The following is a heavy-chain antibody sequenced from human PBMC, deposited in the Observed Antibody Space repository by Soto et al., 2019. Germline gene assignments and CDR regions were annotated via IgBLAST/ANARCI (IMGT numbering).Heavy chain of an antibody. Sequence: EVQLVESGGVVVQPGGSLRLSCAASGFTFDDYTMHWVRQAPGKGLEWVSLISWDGGSTYYADSVKGRFTISRDNSKNSLYLQMNSLRTEDTALYYCAKDTVYRSWPNGMDVWGQGTTVTVSS. CDR2: ISWDGGST. D-gene: IGHD6-13*01. V-gene: IGHV3-43*01. CDR3: AKDTVYRSWPNGMDV. CDR1: GFTFDDYT. J-gene: IGHJ6*02.